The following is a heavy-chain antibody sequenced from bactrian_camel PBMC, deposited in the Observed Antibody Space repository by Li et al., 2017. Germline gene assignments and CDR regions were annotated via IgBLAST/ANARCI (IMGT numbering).Heavy chain of an antibody. D-gene: IGHD2*01. CDR1: GSIQRTNC. Sequence: HVQLVESGGGSVQAGGSLRLSCAASGSIQRTNCMGWFRQAPGKERDWVATDNGVGTTYYGDSVKGRFAISRDNAKNTVYLQMNSLKPEDTAMYYCAADGGIGGYCGRPVYEYGSVGQGTQVTVS. CDR3: AADGGIGGYCGRPVYEYGS. V-gene: IGHV3S53*01. J-gene: IGHJ4*01. CDR2: DNGVGTT.